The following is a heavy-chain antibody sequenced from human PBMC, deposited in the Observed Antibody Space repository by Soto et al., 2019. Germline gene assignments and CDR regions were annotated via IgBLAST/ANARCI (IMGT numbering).Heavy chain of an antibody. D-gene: IGHD3-10*01. V-gene: IGHV3-53*04. CDR2: IYSGGDT. Sequence: EVQLVESGGGVVQPGGSMRLSCTASGFAVRHNYMTWVRQAPGKGLEWVSLIYSGGDTAYADSVKGRFTISRHTSQNTLYLQMNSLRAEDTAVYYYARKTDSSPSGGDVWGNGTGVTVSS. J-gene: IGHJ6*04. CDR3: ARKTDSSPSGGDV. CDR1: GFAVRHNY.